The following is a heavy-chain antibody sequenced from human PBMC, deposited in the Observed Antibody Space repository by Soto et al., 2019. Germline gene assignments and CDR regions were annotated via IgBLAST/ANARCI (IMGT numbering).Heavy chain of an antibody. J-gene: IGHJ6*02. Sequence: LSLTCAVSGGSFTSNNWWTCVSQDPRKELEWVAVIWYDGSNKYYAASVKGRFTISRDNSKNKLSLQMNSLRAEDKAVYYWARDDPVHPEIVAVPNYYYYGMDVWGQGTTVTVSS. D-gene: IGHD5-12*01. V-gene: IGHV3-33*08. CDR3: ARDDPVHPEIVAVPNYYYYGMDV. CDR1: GGSFTSNN. CDR2: IWYDGSNK.